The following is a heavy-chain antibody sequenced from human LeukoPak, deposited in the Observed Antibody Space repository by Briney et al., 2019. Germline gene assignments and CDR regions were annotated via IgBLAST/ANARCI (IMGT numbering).Heavy chain of an antibody. CDR3: ARDRDKADGSSDY. V-gene: IGHV1-18*04. D-gene: IGHD1-26*01. CDR1: GYTFSSYG. J-gene: IGHJ4*02. Sequence: ASVKVSCKASGYTFSSYGFTWVRQAPGHGLEWMGWISAYNGNTNYAQKLQGRVTMTTDTSTSTAYMELRSLRSDDTAVYYCARDRDKADGSSDYWGQGTLVTVSS. CDR2: ISAYNGNT.